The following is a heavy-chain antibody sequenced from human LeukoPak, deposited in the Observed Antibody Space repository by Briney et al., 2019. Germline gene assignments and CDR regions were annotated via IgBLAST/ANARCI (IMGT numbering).Heavy chain of an antibody. CDR2: ISSSGSTI. CDR1: GFTFSSYA. J-gene: IGHJ4*02. V-gene: IGHV3-11*01. CDR3: ARDGPQQQLEIDY. Sequence: GGSLRLSCAASGFTFSSYAMSWIRQAPGKGLEWVSYISSSGSTIYYADSVKGRFTISRDNAKNSLYLQMNSLRAEDTAVYYCARDGPQQQLEIDYRGQGTLVTVSS. D-gene: IGHD6-13*01.